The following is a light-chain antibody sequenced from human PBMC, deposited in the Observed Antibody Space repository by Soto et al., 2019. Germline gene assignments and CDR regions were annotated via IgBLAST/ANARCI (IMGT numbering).Light chain of an antibody. CDR1: QSLLHSNGYNY. CDR2: LGS. J-gene: IGKJ5*01. V-gene: IGKV2-28*01. CDR3: QQSYT. Sequence: DIVMTQSPLSLPVTPGEPASISCRSSQSLLHSNGYNYLDWYLQKPGQSPQLLIYLGSNRASGVPDRFSGSGSGTDFTLKISRVEAEDVGTYFCQQSYTFGQGTRLEIK.